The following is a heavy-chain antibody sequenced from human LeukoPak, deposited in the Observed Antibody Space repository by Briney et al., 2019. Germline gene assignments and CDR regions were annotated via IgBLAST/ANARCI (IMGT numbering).Heavy chain of an antibody. J-gene: IGHJ4*02. D-gene: IGHD3-9*01. CDR3: AKSFLTGYSLFDS. V-gene: IGHV3-23*01. CDR2: ISGSGDSI. CDR1: GFTFRNYY. Sequence: PGGSLRPSCAASGFTFRNYYMSWVRQAPGKGLEWVSAISGSGDSIFYADSVKGRFTISRDNSKTTLYVQMNSLRAEDTAVYYCAKSFLTGYSLFDSWGQGTLVTVSS.